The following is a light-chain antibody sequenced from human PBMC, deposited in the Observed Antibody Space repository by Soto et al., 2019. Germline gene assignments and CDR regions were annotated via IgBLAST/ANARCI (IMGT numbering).Light chain of an antibody. V-gene: IGKV3-11*01. J-gene: IGKJ4*01. Sequence: EIVLTQSPSTLSVSPGERATLSCRASQNVSRFLAWYQRRPGQAPRLVIYDTSKRASDTPARFSGSGSGTDLTLTISSLEPEDVAVYYCQQRSNWPPLTFGRGTKVEIK. CDR2: DTS. CDR3: QQRSNWPPLT. CDR1: QNVSRF.